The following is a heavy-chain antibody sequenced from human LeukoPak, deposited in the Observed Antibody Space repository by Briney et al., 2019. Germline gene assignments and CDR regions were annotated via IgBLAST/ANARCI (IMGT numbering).Heavy chain of an antibody. D-gene: IGHD6-13*01. CDR1: GFTFSSYA. V-gene: IGHV3-23*01. CDR2: VSGSGGST. Sequence: GGSLRLSCAASGFTFSSYAMSWVRQAPGQGLEWVSGVSGSGGSTYYADSVKGRFTISRDNSKNTLYLQMNSLRAEDTAVYYCARYGAAAGNLHAFDIWGQGTMVTVSS. J-gene: IGHJ3*02. CDR3: ARYGAAAGNLHAFDI.